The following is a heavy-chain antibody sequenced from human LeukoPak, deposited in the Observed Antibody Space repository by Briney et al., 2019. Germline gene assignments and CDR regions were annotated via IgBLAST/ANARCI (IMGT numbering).Heavy chain of an antibody. Sequence: SETLSLTCAVSGGSISSGGYSWSWIRQPPGKGLEWIGYIYHSGSTYYNPSLKSRVTISVDTSKNQFSLKLSSVTAADTAVYYCARGGGLLYYDFWSGYSYWGQGTLVTVSS. D-gene: IGHD3-3*01. CDR2: IYHSGST. CDR3: ARGGGLLYYDFWSGYSY. J-gene: IGHJ4*02. CDR1: GGSISSGGYS. V-gene: IGHV4-30-2*01.